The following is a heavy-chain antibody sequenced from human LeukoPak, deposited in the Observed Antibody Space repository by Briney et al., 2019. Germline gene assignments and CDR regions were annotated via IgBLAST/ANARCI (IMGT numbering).Heavy chain of an antibody. J-gene: IGHJ5*02. Sequence: SETLSLTCTVSSGSISSSSYYWGWIRQPPGKGLEWIGSIYYSGNTYYNPSLKSRVTISVDTSKNQFSLKLSSVTAADTAVYYCARTHYDILTGYPPRWFDPWGQGTLVTVPS. CDR2: IYYSGNT. D-gene: IGHD3-9*01. CDR3: ARTHYDILTGYPPRWFDP. CDR1: SGSISSSSYY. V-gene: IGHV4-39*01.